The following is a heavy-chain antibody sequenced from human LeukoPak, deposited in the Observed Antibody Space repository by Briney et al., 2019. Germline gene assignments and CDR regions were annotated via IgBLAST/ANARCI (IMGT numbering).Heavy chain of an antibody. CDR2: VNWNGDGT. D-gene: IGHD1-26*01. V-gene: IGHV3-20*04. CDR3: ARLGGPDYYFYYYMDV. Sequence: GGSLRLSCAASGFTFHDFAMSWVRQAPGKGLEWVSGVNWNGDGTGYADSVEGRFTISRDNAKSSLYLQMNSPRVDDTALYYCARLGGPDYYFYYYMDVWGKGTTVTVSS. CDR1: GFTFHDFA. J-gene: IGHJ6*03.